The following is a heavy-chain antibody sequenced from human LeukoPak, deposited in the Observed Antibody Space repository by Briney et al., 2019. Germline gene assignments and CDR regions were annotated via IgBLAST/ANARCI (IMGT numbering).Heavy chain of an antibody. CDR3: ARDYPGGKDAFDI. Sequence: PSETLSLTCAVYGGSFSGYYWSWIRQPPGKGLEWIGYIYYSGSTNYNPSLKSRVTISVDTSKNQFSLKLSSVTAADTAVYYCARDYPGGKDAFDIWGQGTMVTVSS. CDR2: IYYSGST. CDR1: GGSFSGYY. V-gene: IGHV4-59*01. D-gene: IGHD2-15*01. J-gene: IGHJ3*02.